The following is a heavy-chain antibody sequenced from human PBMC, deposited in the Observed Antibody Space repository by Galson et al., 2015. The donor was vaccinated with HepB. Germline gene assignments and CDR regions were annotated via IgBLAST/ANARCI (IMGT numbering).Heavy chain of an antibody. J-gene: IGHJ6*02. CDR1: GYTLTELS. Sequence: SVKVSCKVSGYTLTELSMHWVRQAPGKGLEWMGGFDPEDGETIYAQKFQGRVTMTEDTSTDTAYMELSSLRSEDTAVYYCAIAPSSPVAAGLKGGYYGMDVWGQGTTVTVSS. D-gene: IGHD6-19*01. V-gene: IGHV1-24*01. CDR2: FDPEDGET. CDR3: AIAPSSPVAAGLKGGYYGMDV.